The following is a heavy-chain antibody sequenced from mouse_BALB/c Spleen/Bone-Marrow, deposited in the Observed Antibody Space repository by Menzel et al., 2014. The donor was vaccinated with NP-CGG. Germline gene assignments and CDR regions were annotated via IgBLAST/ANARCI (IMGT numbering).Heavy chain of an antibody. CDR2: IYPSDSYT. D-gene: IGHD2-10*02. CDR1: GYTFTSYW. Sequence: VQLQQSGAELVRPGASVKVSCKASGYTFTSYWINWVKQRPGQGLEWIGNIYPSDSYTNYNQNFEDKATLTVDKSSSTAYMQLSSPTSEDSAVYYCTRQYGNYYARDYWGQGTSVTVSS. V-gene: IGHV1S126*01. J-gene: IGHJ4*01. CDR3: TRQYGNYYARDY.